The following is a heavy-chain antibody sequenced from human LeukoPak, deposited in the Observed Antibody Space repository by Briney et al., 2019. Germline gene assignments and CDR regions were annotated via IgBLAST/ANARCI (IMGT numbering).Heavy chain of an antibody. CDR3: ARKTPRFGDYDY. CDR1: GSTVSSSY. CDR2: IYSAGST. Sequence: PRGSLRLSCAASGSTVSSSYMSWVRQAPGKGLEWVSLIYSAGSTYYADSVKGRFTISRDNSKNTLYLQMNSLRAEETAVYYCARKTPRFGDYDYWGQGTLVTVSS. D-gene: IGHD2-15*01. J-gene: IGHJ4*02. V-gene: IGHV3-66*01.